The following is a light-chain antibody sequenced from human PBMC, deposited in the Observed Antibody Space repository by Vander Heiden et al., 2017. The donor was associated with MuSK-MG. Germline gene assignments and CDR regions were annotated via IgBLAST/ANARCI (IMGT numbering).Light chain of an antibody. J-gene: IGKJ2*01. Sequence: IVLTQSPATLSLSPGERATLSCRDSQSVSSYLAWYQQKPGQAPRRLNYDASHLATGNPARFSGSGSGTDFTLTISSLEPEDFAVYYCQQRSNWPPYTFGQWTRLEIK. V-gene: IGKV3-11*01. CDR2: DAS. CDR1: QSVSSY. CDR3: QQRSNWPPYT.